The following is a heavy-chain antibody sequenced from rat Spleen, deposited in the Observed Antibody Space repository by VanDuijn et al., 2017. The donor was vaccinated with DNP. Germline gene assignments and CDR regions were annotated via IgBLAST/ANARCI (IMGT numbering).Heavy chain of an antibody. Sequence: EVQLVESGGGLVQPGRSMKLSCAASGFTFSDYYMAWVRQVPKKGLEWVATILYDGSVTYYGDSVKGRFTISRDNAKSSLYLQMDSLRSEDTATYYCTTVYGGYSGWFAYWGQGTLVTVSS. CDR1: GFTFSDYY. D-gene: IGHD1-11*01. CDR2: ILYDGSVT. CDR3: TTVYGGYSGWFAY. V-gene: IGHV5-20*01. J-gene: IGHJ3*01.